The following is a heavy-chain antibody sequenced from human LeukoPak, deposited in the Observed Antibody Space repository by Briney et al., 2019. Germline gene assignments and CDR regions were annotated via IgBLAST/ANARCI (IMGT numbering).Heavy chain of an antibody. CDR1: GDSISSRSYY. J-gene: IGHJ6*02. Sequence: SETLSLTCTVSGDSISSRSYYWGWIRQPPGKGLEWIGSIYYSGSTNYNPSLKSRVTISVDTSKNQFSLKLSSVTAADTAVYYCARVGSYYYYGMDVWGQGTTVTVSS. D-gene: IGHD3-10*01. V-gene: IGHV4-39*07. CDR2: IYYSGST. CDR3: ARVGSYYYYGMDV.